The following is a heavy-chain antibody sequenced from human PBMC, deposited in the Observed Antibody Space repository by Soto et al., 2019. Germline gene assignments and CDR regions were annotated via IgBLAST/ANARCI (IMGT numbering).Heavy chain of an antibody. J-gene: IGHJ3*01. CDR2: IYPDDSDT. D-gene: IGHD2-2*03. Sequence: PGESLKISCRASGYTFTDYWVGWVRQRPGKGLEWMGIIYPDDSDTRYSPSFQGQVTFSVDKSITTAYVHWNTLEASDTATYYCARPDGFKAPFTLWGQGTKVTVS. V-gene: IGHV5-51*01. CDR1: GYTFTDYW. CDR3: ARPDGFKAPFTL.